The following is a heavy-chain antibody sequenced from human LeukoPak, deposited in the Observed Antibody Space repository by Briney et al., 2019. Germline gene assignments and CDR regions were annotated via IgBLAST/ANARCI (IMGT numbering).Heavy chain of an antibody. CDR3: ARDIGYDYVWGSYGAGEYYYYGMDV. J-gene: IGHJ6*02. V-gene: IGHV4-4*07. Sequence: SEALSLTCTVSVGSISSYYWSWIREPAGKGVEWIWRIYTSGSANYNPSLTSRVTMSVDTSKNQLSLKLSSVTAAETAVYYCARDIGYDYVWGSYGAGEYYYYGMDVRGRGTTVTVSS. CDR1: VGSISSYY. D-gene: IGHD3-16*01. CDR2: IYTSGSA.